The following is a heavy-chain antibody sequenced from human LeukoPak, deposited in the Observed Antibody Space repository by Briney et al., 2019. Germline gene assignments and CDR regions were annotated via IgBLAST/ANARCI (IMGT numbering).Heavy chain of an antibody. CDR1: GYTFTSYG. CDR3: ALAYCSGGSYYPHYFDY. J-gene: IGHJ4*02. V-gene: IGHV1-18*01. Sequence: ASVKVSCKASGYTFTSYGISWVRQAPGQGLEWMGWISAYNGNTNYAQKLQGRVTMTTDTSTSTAYMELRSLRSDDTAVYYCALAYCSGGSYYPHYFDYWGQGTLVTVSS. CDR2: ISAYNGNT. D-gene: IGHD2-15*01.